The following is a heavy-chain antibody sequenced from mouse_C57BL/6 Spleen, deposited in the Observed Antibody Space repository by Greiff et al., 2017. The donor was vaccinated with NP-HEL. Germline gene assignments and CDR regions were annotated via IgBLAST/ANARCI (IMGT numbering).Heavy chain of an antibody. CDR2: IYPSDSET. CDR1: GYTFTSYW. V-gene: IGHV1-61*01. CDR3: ARSRDYGNFDY. D-gene: IGHD2-4*01. J-gene: IGHJ2*01. Sequence: QVQLQQPGAELVRPGSSVKLSCKASGYTFTSYWMDWVKQRPGQGLEWIGNIYPSDSETHYNQKFKDKATLTVDKSSSTAYMQLSSLTSEDSAVYYCARSRDYGNFDYWGQGTTLTVSS.